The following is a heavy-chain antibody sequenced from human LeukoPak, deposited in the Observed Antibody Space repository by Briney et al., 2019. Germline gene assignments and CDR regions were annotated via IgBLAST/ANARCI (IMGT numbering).Heavy chain of an antibody. CDR2: IIPIFGTA. V-gene: IGHV1-69*13. J-gene: IGHJ4*02. CDR1: GGTFSSYP. D-gene: IGHD1-7*01. CDR3: ARDRNPYNWNYSFNY. Sequence: SVKVSCKASGGTFSSYPVSWVRQAPGQGLEWMGGIIPIFGTANYAQKFQGRVTITADESTSTAYMELSSLRSEDTAVYYCARDRNPYNWNYSFNYWGQGTLVTVSS.